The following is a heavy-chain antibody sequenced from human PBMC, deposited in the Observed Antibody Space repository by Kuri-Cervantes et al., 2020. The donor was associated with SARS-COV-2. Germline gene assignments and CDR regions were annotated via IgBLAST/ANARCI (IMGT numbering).Heavy chain of an antibody. J-gene: IGHJ6*03. Sequence: GGSLRLSCAVSGFTFSSYGMHWVRQAPGKGLEWVAFIRYDGSNKYYADSVKGRFTISRDNSKNTLYLQMNSLRAEDTAVYYCAKDPVYYYYYMDVWGKGTTVTVSS. CDR3: AKDPVYYYYYMDV. CDR1: GFTFSSYG. V-gene: IGHV3-30*02. CDR2: IRYDGSNK.